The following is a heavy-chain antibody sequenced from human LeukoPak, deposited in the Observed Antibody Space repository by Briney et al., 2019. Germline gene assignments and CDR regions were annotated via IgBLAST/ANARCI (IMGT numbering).Heavy chain of an antibody. CDR2: ISGSGGST. Sequence: GGSLRLSCAASGFTFSSYAMSWVRQAPGKGLEWVSAISGSGGSTYYADSVKGRFTISRDNSKNTLYLQMNSLRAEDTAVYYCAKAPQSKIFGVVIRTYYYMDVWGKGTTVTVSS. V-gene: IGHV3-23*01. CDR3: AKAPQSKIFGVVIRTYYYMDV. J-gene: IGHJ6*03. D-gene: IGHD3-3*01. CDR1: GFTFSSYA.